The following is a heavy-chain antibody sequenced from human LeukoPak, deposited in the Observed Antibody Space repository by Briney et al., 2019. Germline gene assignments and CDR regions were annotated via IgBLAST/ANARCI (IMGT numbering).Heavy chain of an antibody. Sequence: ASVKVSCKASGYTFTGYYMHWVGQAPGQGREWMGWINPNSGGTNYAQKFQGRVTMTRDTSISTAYMELSRLRSDDTAVYYCARVGYDFWSGSQLYYFDYWGQGTLVTVSS. CDR2: INPNSGGT. J-gene: IGHJ4*02. V-gene: IGHV1-2*02. CDR3: ARVGYDFWSGSQLYYFDY. CDR1: GYTFTGYY. D-gene: IGHD3-3*01.